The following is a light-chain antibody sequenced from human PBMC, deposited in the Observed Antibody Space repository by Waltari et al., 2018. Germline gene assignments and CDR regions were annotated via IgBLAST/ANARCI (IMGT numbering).Light chain of an antibody. CDR1: SSDFGANKY. CDR3: SSRTNSITWV. Sequence: QSALTQPASVSGSPGQSITISCTATSSDFGANKYVSWYQQHPGKAPKVVMYDVTERPSGVSNRFSGSKSGSTASLTISGLQTEDEADYYCSSRTNSITWVFGGGTKVTVL. V-gene: IGLV2-14*03. CDR2: DVT. J-gene: IGLJ3*02.